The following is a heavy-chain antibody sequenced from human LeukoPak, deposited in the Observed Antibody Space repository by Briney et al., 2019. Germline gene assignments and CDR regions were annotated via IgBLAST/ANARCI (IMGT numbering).Heavy chain of an antibody. CDR3: ARHRSDTGGKKGVNWFDP. CDR1: GGSINNYY. V-gene: IGHV4-59*01. J-gene: IGHJ5*02. Sequence: SETLSLTCSVSGGSINNYYWSWIRQPSGKALEWLANIYFSGSTDYNSSLKSRLTISVDTFKNQLSLNLQSVTAADTAMYYCARHRSDTGGKKGVNWFDPWGQGTLVSVSS. D-gene: IGHD4-23*01. CDR2: IYFSGST.